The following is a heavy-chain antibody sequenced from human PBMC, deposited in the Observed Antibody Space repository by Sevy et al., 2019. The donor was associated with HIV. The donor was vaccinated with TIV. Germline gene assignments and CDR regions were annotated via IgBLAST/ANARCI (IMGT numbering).Heavy chain of an antibody. D-gene: IGHD6-19*01. V-gene: IGHV3-30*18. J-gene: IGHJ4*02. CDR3: AKDLSSGWSLDY. CDR2: ISYDGKNK. Sequence: GGSLRLSCAASGFTFSNNGMHWVRQAPGKGLEWVAVISYDGKNKDYADSVKGRFTISRDNSKNRLYLQMDSLRAEDTAVYYCAKDLSSGWSLDYWGQGTLVTVSS. CDR1: GFTFSNNG.